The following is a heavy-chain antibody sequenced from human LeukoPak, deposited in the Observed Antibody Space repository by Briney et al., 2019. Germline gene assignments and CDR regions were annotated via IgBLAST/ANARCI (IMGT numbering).Heavy chain of an antibody. V-gene: IGHV3-23*01. J-gene: IGHJ5*02. Sequence: GRSLRLYCAASGFPFSSHAMSWVRQPPGKGLEWVAAISNGKTYYADYVRGRFAISSDDSTNTVYLHMNSLRDEDTALYHCVREAGYCAPVCVKTNWFDPWGQRTLVTVSS. CDR2: ISNGKT. CDR3: VREAGYCAPVCVKTNWFDP. D-gene: IGHD2-15*01. CDR1: GFPFSSHA.